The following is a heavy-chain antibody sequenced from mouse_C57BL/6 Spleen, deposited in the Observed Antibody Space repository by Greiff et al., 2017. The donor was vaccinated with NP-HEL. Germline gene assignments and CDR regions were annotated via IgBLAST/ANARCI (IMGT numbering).Heavy chain of an antibody. CDR2: IDPSDSET. V-gene: IGHV1-52*01. D-gene: IGHD1-1*01. CDR3: ARESDYYGSSYWYFDV. CDR1: GYTFTSYW. Sequence: QVHVKQPGAELVRPGSSVKLSCKASGYTFTSYWMHWVKQRPIQGLEWIGNIDPSDSETPYNQKFKDKATLTVDKSSSTAYMQLSSLTSEDSAVYYCARESDYYGSSYWYFDVWGTGTTVTVSS. J-gene: IGHJ1*03.